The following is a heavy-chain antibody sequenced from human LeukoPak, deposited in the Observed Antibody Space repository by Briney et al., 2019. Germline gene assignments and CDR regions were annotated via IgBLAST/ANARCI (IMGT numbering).Heavy chain of an antibody. CDR2: IYTSVST. D-gene: IGHD3-22*01. CDR1: GGSISSYY. J-gene: IGHJ6*03. Sequence: SETLSLTFTVAGGSISSYYWSWIRQPAGKGLEWVGRIYTSVSTNYNPSLNRRVTMSVDTSKNQFSLTMSSVTAADTAVYYCARVPMIVVDGYYYYYMDVWGKGTTVTVSS. CDR3: ARVPMIVVDGYYYYYMDV. V-gene: IGHV4-4*07.